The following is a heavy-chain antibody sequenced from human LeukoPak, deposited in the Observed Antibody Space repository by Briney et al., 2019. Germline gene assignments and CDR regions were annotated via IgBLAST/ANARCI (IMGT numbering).Heavy chain of an antibody. Sequence: SETLPLTCAVYGGSFSSYYWSWIRQPPGKGLEWIVEINHSGSTNYNPSLQSRVTIGVDTSKHQLYLKLSSVTAADAAVYYCARIAAAGSWCFDPWGQGTLVTVSS. V-gene: IGHV4-34*01. CDR2: INHSGST. J-gene: IGHJ5*02. CDR1: GGSFSSYY. D-gene: IGHD6-13*01. CDR3: ARIAAAGSWCFDP.